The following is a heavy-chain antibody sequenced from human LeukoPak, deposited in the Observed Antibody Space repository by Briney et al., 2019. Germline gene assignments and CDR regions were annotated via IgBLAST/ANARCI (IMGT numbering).Heavy chain of an antibody. D-gene: IGHD3-22*01. J-gene: IGHJ4*02. Sequence: GGSLRLSCAASGFTFSSYSMNWFGQAPGKGLGWVSFISSSSSSINYADSVKGRFTISRDNAKISLYLQMNSLRAEDTAVYYCARDRDGTAYYPLDFRGQGTLVTVSS. CDR3: ARDRDGTAYYPLDF. V-gene: IGHV3-21*01. CDR1: GFTFSSYS. CDR2: ISSSSSSI.